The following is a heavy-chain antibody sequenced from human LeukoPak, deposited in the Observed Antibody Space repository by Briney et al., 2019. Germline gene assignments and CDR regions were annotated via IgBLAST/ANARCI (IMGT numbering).Heavy chain of an antibody. CDR1: GFTVISNY. Sequence: GGSLRLSCAASGFTVISNYMSWVRQAPGRGLERVSVIYGGDNTYYAESVKGRFTISRDNSENTLYLQMNSLRAEDTAVYYCAVRKYSRSPSSFDIWGQGTMVTVSS. CDR3: AVRKYSRSPSSFDI. J-gene: IGHJ3*02. D-gene: IGHD6-6*01. V-gene: IGHV3-53*01. CDR2: IYGGDNT.